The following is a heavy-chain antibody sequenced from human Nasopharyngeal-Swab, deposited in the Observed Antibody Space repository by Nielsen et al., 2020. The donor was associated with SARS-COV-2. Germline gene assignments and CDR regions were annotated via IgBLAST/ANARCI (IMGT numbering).Heavy chain of an antibody. J-gene: IGHJ1*01. CDR3: ARGPQDVVVTADYFQH. CDR1: GYTFTSYD. CDR2: MNPNSGNT. V-gene: IGHV1-8*01. D-gene: IGHD2-21*02. Sequence: ASVKVSCKASGYTFTSYDINWVRQATGQGLEWMGWMNPNSGNTGYAQKFQGRVTMTRNTSISTAYMELSSLRSEDTAAYYCARGPQDVVVTADYFQHWGQGTLVTVSS.